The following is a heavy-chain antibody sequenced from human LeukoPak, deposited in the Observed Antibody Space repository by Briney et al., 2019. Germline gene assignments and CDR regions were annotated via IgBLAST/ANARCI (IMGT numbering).Heavy chain of an antibody. V-gene: IGHV1-69*13. CDR1: GGTFSSYA. CDR3: ARDDDCSGGSCYSYGMDV. D-gene: IGHD2-15*01. J-gene: IGHJ6*02. CDR2: IIPIFGTA. Sequence: SVKVSCKASGGTFSSYAISWVRQAPGQGLEWMGGIIPIFGTANYAQKFQGRVTITADESTSTAYMELSSLRSEDTAVYYCARDDDCSGGSCYSYGMDVWGQGTTVTVSS.